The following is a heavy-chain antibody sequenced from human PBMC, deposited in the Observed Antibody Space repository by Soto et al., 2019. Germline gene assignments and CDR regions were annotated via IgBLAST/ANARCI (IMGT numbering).Heavy chain of an antibody. V-gene: IGHV2-5*02. CDR2: IYWDDDK. CDR1: GFSLSTSGVG. CDR3: AHRPEVMSIAAAGAWFDP. D-gene: IGHD6-13*01. J-gene: IGHJ5*02. Sequence: SGPTLVNPTQTLTLTCTFSGFSLSTSGVGVGWIRQPPGKALEWLALIYWDDDKRYSPSLKSRLTITKDTSKNQVVLTMTNMDPVDTATYYCAHRPEVMSIAAAGAWFDPWGQGTLVTVSS.